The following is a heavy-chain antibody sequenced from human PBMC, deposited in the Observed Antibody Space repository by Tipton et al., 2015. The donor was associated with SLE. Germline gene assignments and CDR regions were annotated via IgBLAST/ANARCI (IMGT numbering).Heavy chain of an antibody. J-gene: IGHJ4*02. Sequence: TLSLTCAVYGGSFSGYYGSWIRQPPGKGLEWIGYIYYSGSTNYNPSLKSRVTISVDTSKNQFSLKLSSVTAADTAVYYCARRSSSWDVNWGQGTLVTVSS. CDR2: IYYSGST. CDR3: ARRSSSWDVN. D-gene: IGHD6-13*01. V-gene: IGHV4-59*12. CDR1: GGSFSGYY.